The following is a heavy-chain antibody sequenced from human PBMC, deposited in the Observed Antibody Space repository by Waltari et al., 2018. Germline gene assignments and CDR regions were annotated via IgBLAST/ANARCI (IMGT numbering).Heavy chain of an antibody. CDR1: GFTFSSYS. Sequence: GGLVQPGGSLRLSCGVSGFTFSSYSMNWVRQAPGKGLEWVSYISGSSSTIYYADSVKGRFTISRDNAKNSMHLQMSSLRAEDTAVYYCATAARRRDVGDLSWGQGTLVTVSS. V-gene: IGHV3-48*01. J-gene: IGHJ4*02. D-gene: IGHD3-16*02. CDR3: ATAARRRDVGDLS. CDR2: ISGSSSTI.